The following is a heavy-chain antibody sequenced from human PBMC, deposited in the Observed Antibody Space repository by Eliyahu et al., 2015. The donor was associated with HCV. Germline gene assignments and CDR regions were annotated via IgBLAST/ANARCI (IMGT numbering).Heavy chain of an antibody. CDR2: IVPIFRTT. J-gene: IGHJ5*02. CDR3: ARLVSDDYKNHVWLDR. V-gene: IGHV1-69*06. CDR1: GGTFNEYT. D-gene: IGHD5-24*01. Sequence: QVQLVQSGAEVRKPGSSVRVSCKGSGGTFNEYTITWVRQAPGQGLEWMGGIVPIFRTTLYAQKFQDRLTISADSVTTTVFMDLTSLTSEDTAVYYCARLVSDDYKNHVWLDRWGQGTLVTVSS.